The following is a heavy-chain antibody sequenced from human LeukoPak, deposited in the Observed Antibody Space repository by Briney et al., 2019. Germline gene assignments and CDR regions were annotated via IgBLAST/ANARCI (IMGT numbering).Heavy chain of an antibody. V-gene: IGHV1-46*01. CDR1: GYTFTSYY. CDR2: INPSGGST. J-gene: IGHJ3*02. Sequence: GASVKVSCKASGYTFTSYYMHWVRQAPGQGLECMGIINPSGGSTSYAQKFQGRVTMTTDTSTSTACMELRSLRSDDTAVYYCAREGTRYCSGGSCYPDDAFDIWGQGTMVTVSS. CDR3: AREGTRYCSGGSCYPDDAFDI. D-gene: IGHD2-15*01.